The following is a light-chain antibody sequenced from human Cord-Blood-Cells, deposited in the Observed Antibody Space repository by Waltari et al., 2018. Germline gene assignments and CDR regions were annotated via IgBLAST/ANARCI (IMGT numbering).Light chain of an antibody. V-gene: IGLV1-40*01. CDR2: GNS. CDR3: QSYDSSLSGSKV. J-gene: IGLJ2*01. Sequence: QSVLTQPPSVCGAPGQRVTISCTGSSSNIGAGYDVHWYQQLPGTAPKLLSYGNSNRPSGVPDRFSGSKSGTSASLAITGLQAEDEADYYCQSYDSSLSGSKVFGGGTKLTVL. CDR1: SSNIGAGYD.